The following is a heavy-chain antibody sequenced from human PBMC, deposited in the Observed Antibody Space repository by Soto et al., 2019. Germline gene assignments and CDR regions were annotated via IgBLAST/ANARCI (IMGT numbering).Heavy chain of an antibody. D-gene: IGHD2-2*01. CDR1: GDSVSSNSAA. Sequence: PSQTLSLTCAISGDSVSSNSAAWNWIRQSPSRGLEWLGRTYYRSKWYNDKAVSVKSRITINPDTSKNQFSLQLNSVTPEDTAVYYCARDHVQGDIVVVPAAIESLSYYYYGMDVWGQGTTVTVSS. CDR3: ARDHVQGDIVVVPAAIESLSYYYYGMDV. V-gene: IGHV6-1*01. J-gene: IGHJ6*02. CDR2: TYYRSKWYN.